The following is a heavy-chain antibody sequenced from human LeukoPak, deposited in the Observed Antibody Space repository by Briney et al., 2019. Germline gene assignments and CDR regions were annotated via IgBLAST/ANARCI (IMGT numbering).Heavy chain of an antibody. CDR2: INHSGST. V-gene: IGHV4-34*01. D-gene: IGHD3-10*01. CDR3: ARVRYYYGSGSYFFDY. CDR1: GGSFSGYY. Sequence: SETLSLTCAVYGGSFSGYYWRWIRQPPGKGLEWIGEINHSGSTNYNPSLKSRVTISVDTSKNQFSLKLSSVTAADTAVYYCARVRYYYGSGSYFFDYWGQGTLVTVSS. J-gene: IGHJ4*02.